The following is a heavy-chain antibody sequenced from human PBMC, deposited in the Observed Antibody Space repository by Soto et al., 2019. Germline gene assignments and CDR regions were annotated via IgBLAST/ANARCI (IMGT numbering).Heavy chain of an antibody. Sequence: QVQLQESGPGLVKPSGTLSLTCAVSGGSISSSNWWSWVRQPPGKGLEWIGDIYHSGSTNYNPSPKRLATTSVDKSEPPVSLKLGTVTAADTAVYYCAGVGGGYYYGMDVWGQGTTVTVSS. CDR1: GGSISSSNW. V-gene: IGHV4-4*02. J-gene: IGHJ6*02. CDR2: IYHSGST. CDR3: AGVGGGYYYGMDV. D-gene: IGHD3-16*01.